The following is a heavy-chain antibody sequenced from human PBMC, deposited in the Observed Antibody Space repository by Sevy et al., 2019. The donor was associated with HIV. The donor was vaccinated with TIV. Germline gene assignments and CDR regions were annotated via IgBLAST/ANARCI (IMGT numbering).Heavy chain of an antibody. D-gene: IGHD3-22*01. Sequence: GGSLRLSCAASGFTFSYYTMKWVRQAPGKGLEWFSSISSGSGYISYAGSVKGRFTISKGKAKNALFLQMNSLRAEDTAVYYCARSLDYYDSSGANDYWGQGTLVTVSS. V-gene: IGHV3-21*01. CDR3: ARSLDYYDSSGANDY. CDR1: GFTFSYYT. J-gene: IGHJ4*02. CDR2: ISSGSGYI.